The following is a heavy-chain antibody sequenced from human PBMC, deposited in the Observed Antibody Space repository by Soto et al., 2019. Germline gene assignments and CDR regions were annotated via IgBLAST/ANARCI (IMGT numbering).Heavy chain of an antibody. CDR3: AKQPHVSYKNWFDP. J-gene: IGHJ5*02. CDR1: GFTFSNYA. V-gene: IGHV3-23*01. CDR2: ISASGGST. D-gene: IGHD1-1*01. Sequence: PGGSLRLSCAASGFTFSNYAMNWVRQAPGKGLEWVSGISASGGSTNYADSVKGRFTISRDNSKNTLYLQMNSLRAEDTTVYYCAKQPHVSYKNWFDPWGKGTLVTVSS.